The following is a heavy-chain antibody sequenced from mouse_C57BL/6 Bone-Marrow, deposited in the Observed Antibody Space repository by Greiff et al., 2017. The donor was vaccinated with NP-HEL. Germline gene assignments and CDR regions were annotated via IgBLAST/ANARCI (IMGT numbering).Heavy chain of an antibody. CDR1: GFTFSSYG. CDR2: ISSGGSYT. D-gene: IGHD1-2*01. V-gene: IGHV5-6*01. CDR3: ARGYNYAMDY. Sequence: EVQLQESGGDLVKPGGSLKLSCAASGFTFSSYGMSWVRQTPDKRLEWVATISSGGSYTYYPDSVKGRFTISRDNAKNTLYLQMSSLKSEDTAMYYCARGYNYAMDYWGQGTSVTVSS. J-gene: IGHJ4*01.